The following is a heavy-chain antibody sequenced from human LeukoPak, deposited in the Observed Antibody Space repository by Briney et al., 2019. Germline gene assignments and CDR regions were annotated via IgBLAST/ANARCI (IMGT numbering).Heavy chain of an antibody. CDR1: GGSISSGSYY. Sequence: SETLSLTCTVSGGSISSGSYYWSWIRQPAGKGLEWIGRIYTSGSTNYNPSLKSRVTISVDTSKNQFSLKLSSVTAADTAVYYCARKGWPFDWLLLAPHGWFDPWGQGTLVTVSS. J-gene: IGHJ5*02. D-gene: IGHD3-9*01. V-gene: IGHV4-61*02. CDR2: IYTSGST. CDR3: ARKGWPFDWLLLAPHGWFDP.